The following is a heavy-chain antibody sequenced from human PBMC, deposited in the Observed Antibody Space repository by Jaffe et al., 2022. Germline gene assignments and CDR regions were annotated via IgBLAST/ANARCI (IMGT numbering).Heavy chain of an antibody. V-gene: IGHV3-30*02. J-gene: IGHJ6*03. CDR1: GFTFSSYG. D-gene: IGHD3-16*02. CDR3: AKDYDYVWGSYSFDYYYYMDV. CDR2: IRYDGSNK. Sequence: QVQLVESGGGVVQPGGSLRLSCAASGFTFSSYGMHWVRQAPGKGLEWVAFIRYDGSNKYYADSVKGRFTISRDNSKNTLYLQMNSLRAEDTAVYYCAKDYDYVWGSYSFDYYYYMDVWGKGTTVTVSS.